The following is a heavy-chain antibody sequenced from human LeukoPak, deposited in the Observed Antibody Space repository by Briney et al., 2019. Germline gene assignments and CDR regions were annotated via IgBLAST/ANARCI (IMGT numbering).Heavy chain of an antibody. CDR1: GATFSSYA. J-gene: IGHJ5*02. CDR3: ARDQGIAVAGNNWFDP. CDR2: IIPIFGTA. V-gene: IGHV1-69*05. D-gene: IGHD6-19*01. Sequence: SVKLSCKASGATFSSYATSWVRQAPGQGLEWMGRIIPIFGTANYAQKFQGRVTITTDESTSTAYMELSSLRSEGTAVYYCARDQGIAVAGNNWFDPWGQGTLVTVSS.